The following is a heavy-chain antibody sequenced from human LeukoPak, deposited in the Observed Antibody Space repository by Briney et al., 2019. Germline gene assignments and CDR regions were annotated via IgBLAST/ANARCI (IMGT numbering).Heavy chain of an antibody. CDR3: ARAGSHRNSGYDY. D-gene: IGHD5-12*01. CDR1: GFTFSSYI. Sequence: GGSLRLSCAASGFTFSSYIMNWVRQAPGKGLEWVSYISITGTIYYADSVEGRFTISRDNAKNSLYLQMNSLRAEDTAVYYCARAGSHRNSGYDYWGQGTLVTVSS. J-gene: IGHJ4*02. V-gene: IGHV3-48*04. CDR2: ISITGTI.